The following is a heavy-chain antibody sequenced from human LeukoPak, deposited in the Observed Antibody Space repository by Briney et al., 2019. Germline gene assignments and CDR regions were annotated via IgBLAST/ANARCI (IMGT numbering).Heavy chain of an antibody. CDR1: GFTFRSYA. D-gene: IGHD2-21*01. Sequence: GGSLRLSCAAPGFTFRSYAMNWVRQAPEKGLERVYGISGSGGSTYYGDSVKGRFTISRDNSKNTLYLQMNSLRAEDTALYYGANGDGINHYNWSDLGGQGTLVTVS. CDR3: ANGDGINHYNWSDL. J-gene: IGHJ5*02. CDR2: ISGSGGST. V-gene: IGHV3-23*01.